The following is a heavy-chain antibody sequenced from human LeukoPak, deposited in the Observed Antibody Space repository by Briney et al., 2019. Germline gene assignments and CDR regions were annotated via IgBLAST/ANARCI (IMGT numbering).Heavy chain of an antibody. D-gene: IGHD6-13*01. CDR1: GYTFTGYH. CDR3: ARSGSGSSWFGGTLWAFDI. V-gene: IGHV1-2*06. J-gene: IGHJ3*02. CDR2: IIPKSGDA. Sequence: ASVKVSCKTSGYTFTGYHIHWVRQAPGQGLEWMGQIIPKSGDANYAQQFQGRIIMTRDTSSSTVYMEVIRLKSDDTAVYYCARSGSGSSWFGGTLWAFDIWGQGTMVTVSS.